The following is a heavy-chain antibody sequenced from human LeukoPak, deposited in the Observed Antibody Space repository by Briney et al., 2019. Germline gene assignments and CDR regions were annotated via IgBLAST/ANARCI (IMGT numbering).Heavy chain of an antibody. CDR1: DFTFISYS. D-gene: IGHD2-15*01. V-gene: IGHV3-21*01. CDR2: ISGSSTYI. CDR3: AYCTGGTCYRASAFDF. J-gene: IGHJ3*01. Sequence: GGSLRLSCAVSDFTFISYSMNWVRQAPGKGLEWVSAISGSSTYISYADSVKGRFTVSRDNAKNSLYLQMNSLRAEDTAVYYCAYCTGGTCYRASAFDFWGQGTMVIVSS.